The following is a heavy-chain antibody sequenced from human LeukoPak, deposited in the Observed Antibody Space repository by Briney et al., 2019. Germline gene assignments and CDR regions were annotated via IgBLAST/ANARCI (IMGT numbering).Heavy chain of an antibody. V-gene: IGHV1-69*17. CDR1: GGTFSRYA. CDR2: IIPLFGIA. Sequence: RASVKVSCKASGGTFSRYAFSWVRQAPGPGLEWMGGIIPLFGIANYAQKFQGRVTITADKSTSTAYMELSSLRSEDTAVYYCARRTPEHYYYYYMDVWGKGTTVTVSS. J-gene: IGHJ6*03. CDR3: ARRTPEHYYYYYMDV.